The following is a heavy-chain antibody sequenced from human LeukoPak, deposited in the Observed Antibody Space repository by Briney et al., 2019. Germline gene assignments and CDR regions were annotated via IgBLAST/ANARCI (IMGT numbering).Heavy chain of an antibody. CDR3: AREAGYNYVLYYYMDV. CDR2: IYSGGST. Sequence: PSETLSLTCTVSGDSINDHYWSWVRQAPGKGLEWVSVIYSGGSTYYADSVKGRFTISRDNSKNTLYLQMNSLRAEDTAVYYCAREAGYNYVLYYYMDVWGKGTTVTVSS. D-gene: IGHD5-24*01. CDR1: GDSINDHY. V-gene: IGHV3-53*05. J-gene: IGHJ6*03.